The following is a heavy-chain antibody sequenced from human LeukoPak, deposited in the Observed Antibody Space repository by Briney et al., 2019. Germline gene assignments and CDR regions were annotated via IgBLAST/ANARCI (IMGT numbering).Heavy chain of an antibody. Sequence: SETLSLTCTVSGGSINSYYWSWIRQPPGKGLEWVGYIYYSGSTNYNPSLKSRVTISVDTSTNQFSLKLNSVTAADTAVYYCARHQDSSSGWYYFDYWGQGTLVTVSS. J-gene: IGHJ4*02. CDR2: IYYSGST. V-gene: IGHV4-59*08. D-gene: IGHD6-19*01. CDR1: GGSINSYY. CDR3: ARHQDSSSGWYYFDY.